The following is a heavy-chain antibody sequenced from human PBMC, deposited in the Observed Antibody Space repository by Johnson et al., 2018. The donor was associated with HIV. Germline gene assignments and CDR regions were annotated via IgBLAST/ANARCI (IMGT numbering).Heavy chain of an antibody. V-gene: IGHV3-23*04. D-gene: IGHD6-13*01. CDR1: GFTFSSYA. Sequence: QLVESGGGLVQPGGSLRLSCAASGFTFSSYAMSWVRQAPGKGLEWVSAISGSGGSTYYADYVKGRFAITRDNSKNTQYLQIKSLRAEDTAGYYCAQAPGSSWHAFDIWGQGTMVTVSS. CDR3: AQAPGSSWHAFDI. J-gene: IGHJ3*02. CDR2: ISGSGGST.